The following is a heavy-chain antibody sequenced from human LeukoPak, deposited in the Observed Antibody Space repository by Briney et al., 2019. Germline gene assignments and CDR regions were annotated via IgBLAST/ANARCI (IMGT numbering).Heavy chain of an antibody. D-gene: IGHD6-13*01. CDR1: GFTFSSYG. J-gene: IGHJ4*02. Sequence: GGSLRLSCAASGFTFSSYGMHWVRQAPGKGLEWVANIKQDGSEKYYVDSVKGRFTISRDNAKNSLYLQMNSLRAEDTAVYYCARYGRAARNFDYWGQGTLVTVSS. V-gene: IGHV3-7*01. CDR3: ARYGRAARNFDY. CDR2: IKQDGSEK.